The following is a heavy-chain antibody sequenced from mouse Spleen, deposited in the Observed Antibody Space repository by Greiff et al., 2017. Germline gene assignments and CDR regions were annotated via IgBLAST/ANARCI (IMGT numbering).Heavy chain of an antibody. Sequence: VKVVESGPGLVAPSQSLSITCTVSGFSLTSYGVSWVRQPPGKGLEWLGVIWTGGSTNYNSALISRLSISKDSSKSLVFLKMNSLQTDDTAIYYCVRDSNSRAMDYWGQGTSVTVSS. CDR2: IWTGGST. J-gene: IGHJ4*01. D-gene: IGHD2-5*01. V-gene: IGHV2S3*01. CDR1: GFSLTSYG. CDR3: VRDSNSRAMDY.